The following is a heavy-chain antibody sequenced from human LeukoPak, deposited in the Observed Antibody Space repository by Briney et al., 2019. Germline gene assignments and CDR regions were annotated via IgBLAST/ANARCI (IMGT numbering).Heavy chain of an antibody. D-gene: IGHD4-17*01. CDR2: VSAYNGNT. CDR1: GYTLSSYG. J-gene: IGHJ4*02. V-gene: IGHV1-18*01. Sequence: ASANVSCKLSGYTLSSYGIIWARPAPPQGLEWMGWVSAYNGNTNSAPKLQGRVPMTTDTSPSTAYTELGSLRPDDTAVDFCAREPLYGDSPDYWGQGTLVTVSS. CDR3: AREPLYGDSPDY.